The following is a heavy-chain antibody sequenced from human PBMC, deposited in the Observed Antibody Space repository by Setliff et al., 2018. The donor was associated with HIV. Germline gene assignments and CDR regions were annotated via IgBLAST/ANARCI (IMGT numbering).Heavy chain of an antibody. J-gene: IGHJ4*02. D-gene: IGHD6-19*01. CDR3: ARSSGFH. V-gene: IGHV3-21*01. Sequence: PGGSLRLSCAASGFTFSSYTMNWVRQAPGKGLEWVSSISSSTSYIYSADSVKGRFTISRDNTRNTLYLQMNSLRAEDTAVYYCARSSGFHWGQGTLVSVSS. CDR2: ISSSTSYI. CDR1: GFTFSSYT.